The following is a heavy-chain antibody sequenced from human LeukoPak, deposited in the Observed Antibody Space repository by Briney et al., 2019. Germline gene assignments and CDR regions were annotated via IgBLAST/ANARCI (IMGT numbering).Heavy chain of an antibody. J-gene: IGHJ6*03. CDR1: GFTFGDYS. Sequence: GGSLRLSCTASGFTFGDYSMSWFRQAPGKGLEWVVFIRSKAYGGTTEYAASVKGSFNISRDDSKSIAYMQMNSLKTEDTAVEYCTRGRCGGSCYSKALYYMDVWGKGTTVTVSS. CDR2: IRSKAYGGTT. V-gene: IGHV3-49*03. D-gene: IGHD2-15*01. CDR3: TRGRCGGSCYSKALYYMDV.